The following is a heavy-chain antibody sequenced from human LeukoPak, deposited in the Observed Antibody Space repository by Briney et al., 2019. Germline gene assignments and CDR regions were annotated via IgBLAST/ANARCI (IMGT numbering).Heavy chain of an antibody. D-gene: IGHD1-26*01. V-gene: IGHV3-33*01. Sequence: GRSLRLSCAASGFTFSSNGMHWARQAPGKGLEWVAVIWYDGSNEYYADSVKGRFTISRDNSKNTLYLQMNSLRADDTAVYYCARLVGARGGYFDYWGQGTLVTVSS. CDR3: ARLVGARGGYFDY. J-gene: IGHJ4*02. CDR2: IWYDGSNE. CDR1: GFTFSSNG.